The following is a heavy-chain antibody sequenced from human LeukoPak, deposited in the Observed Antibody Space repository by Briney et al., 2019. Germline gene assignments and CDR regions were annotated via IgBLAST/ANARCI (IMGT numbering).Heavy chain of an antibody. CDR2: INHSGST. CDR1: GGSFSGYY. V-gene: IGHV4-34*01. J-gene: IGHJ4*02. Sequence: SETLSLTCAVYGGSFSGYYWSWIRQPPGKGLEWIGEINHSGSTNYNPSLKSRVTISVDTSKNQFSLKLSSVTAADTAVYYCARGPPFMTTVTTHNPPTSDYWGQGTLVTVSS. D-gene: IGHD4-17*01. CDR3: ARGPPFMTTVTTHNPPTSDY.